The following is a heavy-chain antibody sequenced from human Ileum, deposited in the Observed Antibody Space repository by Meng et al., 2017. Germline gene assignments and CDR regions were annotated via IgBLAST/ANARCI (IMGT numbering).Heavy chain of an antibody. J-gene: IGHJ5*02. Sequence: QVLLQESGPGLVMPSATLFLTCSVSGDSLISYNWNWIRQAPGKGLEWLGYVYDGEAPNYNPSLQSRLTISMDKSANQFSLRLNSVTAADTAVYYCARQTATYPSNWFDPWGQGILVTVSS. V-gene: IGHV4-59*08. D-gene: IGHD2-21*02. CDR2: VYDGEAP. CDR1: GDSLISYN. CDR3: ARQTATYPSNWFDP.